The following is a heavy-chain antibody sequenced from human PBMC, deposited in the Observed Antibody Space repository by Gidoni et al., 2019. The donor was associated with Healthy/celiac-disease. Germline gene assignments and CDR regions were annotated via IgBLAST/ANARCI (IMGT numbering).Heavy chain of an antibody. CDR2: INPSGGST. Sequence: QVQLVQSGAEVKKPGASVKVSCKASGYTFTSYYMHWVRQAPGQGLEWMGIINPSGGSTSYAQKFQGRVTMTRDTSTSTVYMELSSLRSEDTAVYYCAREGIEYSSSSIYYYMDVWGKGTTVTVSS. D-gene: IGHD6-6*01. CDR3: AREGIEYSSSSIYYYMDV. V-gene: IGHV1-46*03. J-gene: IGHJ6*03. CDR1: GYTFTSYY.